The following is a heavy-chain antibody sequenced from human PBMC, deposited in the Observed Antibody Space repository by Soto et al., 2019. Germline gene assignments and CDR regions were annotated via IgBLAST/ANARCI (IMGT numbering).Heavy chain of an antibody. J-gene: IGHJ4*02. V-gene: IGHV4-34*01. CDR3: ARIEYGGNSGGY. CDR2: INHSGST. D-gene: IGHD2-21*02. CDR1: GGSISGYY. Sequence: QVQLQQWGAGLLKPSETLSLTCAVYGGSISGYYWSWIRQPPGKGLEWIGEINHSGSTNYNPSLKSRVTISVDTSKNQFSLKLSSVTAADTAVYYCARIEYGGNSGGYWGQGTLVTVSS.